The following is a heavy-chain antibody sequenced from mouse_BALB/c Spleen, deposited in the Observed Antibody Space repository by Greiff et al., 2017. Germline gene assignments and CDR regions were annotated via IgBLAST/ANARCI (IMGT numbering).Heavy chain of an antibody. J-gene: IGHJ3*01. CDR3: ARRGYGSSCAY. D-gene: IGHD1-1*01. Sequence: VQLQQSGAELAKPGASVKMSCKASGYTFTSYWMHWVKQRPGQGLEWIGYINPSTGYTEYNQKFKDKATLTADKSSSTAYMQLSSLTSEDSAVYYCARRGYGSSCAYWGQGTLVTVSA. V-gene: IGHV1-7*01. CDR2: INPSTGYT. CDR1: GYTFTSYW.